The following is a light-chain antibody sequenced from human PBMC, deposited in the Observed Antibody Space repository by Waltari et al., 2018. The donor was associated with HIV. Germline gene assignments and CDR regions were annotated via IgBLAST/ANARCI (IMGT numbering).Light chain of an antibody. CDR3: SSYTGSSTLWV. J-gene: IGLJ3*02. Sequence: QAALTQPASVSASPGQSNTIPCTGTSSDVGRYEYVSWFQQHPGKAPKLIVYAVSNRPSGVSNRFSCSKSGNTASRTISVLQAEDEADYYCSSYTGSSTLWVFGGGTKLTVL. CDR1: SSDVGRYEY. CDR2: AVS. V-gene: IGLV2-14*03.